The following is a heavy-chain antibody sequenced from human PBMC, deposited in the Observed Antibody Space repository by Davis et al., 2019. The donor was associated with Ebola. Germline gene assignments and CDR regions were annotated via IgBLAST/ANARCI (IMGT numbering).Heavy chain of an antibody. V-gene: IGHV3-74*01. Sequence: HTGGSLRLSCAASGFTFSSYWMSWVRQAPGKGLVWVSRINPDGSTTDYADSVKGRFTISRDNSKNTLYLQMNSLRAEDTAVYYCAKGSVDDFWSGYLYAEYYFDYWGQGTLVTVSS. D-gene: IGHD3-3*01. CDR2: INPDGSTT. J-gene: IGHJ4*02. CDR1: GFTFSSYW. CDR3: AKGSVDDFWSGYLYAEYYFDY.